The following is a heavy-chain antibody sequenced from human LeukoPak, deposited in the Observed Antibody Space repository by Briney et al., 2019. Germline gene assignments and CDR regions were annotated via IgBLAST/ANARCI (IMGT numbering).Heavy chain of an antibody. D-gene: IGHD3-22*01. CDR3: ARGGLYDSSGYYFQPDAFDI. V-gene: IGHV4-34*01. CDR1: GGSFSGYY. J-gene: IGHJ3*02. Sequence: PSETLSLTCAVYGGSFSGYYWSWIRQPPGKGLEWIGEINHSGSTNYNPSLKSRVTISVDTSKNQFSLKLSSVTAADTAVYYCARGGLYDSSGYYFQPDAFDIWGQGTMVTVSS. CDR2: INHSGST.